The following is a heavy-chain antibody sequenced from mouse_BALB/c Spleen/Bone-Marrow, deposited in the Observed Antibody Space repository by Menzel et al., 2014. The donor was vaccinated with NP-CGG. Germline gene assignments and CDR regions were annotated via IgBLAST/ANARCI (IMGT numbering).Heavy chain of an antibody. D-gene: IGHD1-1*01. CDR3: ARNYYDSSFYFDY. Sequence: VKLMESGPGLVAPSQSLSITCTVSGFSLTDYGVNWVRQPPGKGLEWLGMIWGDGRTDYNSALKSRLSISKDNSKSQVFLKMNSLQTDDTARYYCARNYYDSSFYFDYWGQGTTPTVSS. V-gene: IGHV2-6-7*01. CDR1: GFSLTDYG. J-gene: IGHJ2*01. CDR2: IWGDGRT.